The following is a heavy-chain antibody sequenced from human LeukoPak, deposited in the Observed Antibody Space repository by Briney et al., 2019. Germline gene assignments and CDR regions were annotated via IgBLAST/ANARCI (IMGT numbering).Heavy chain of an antibody. CDR2: IYYSGST. CDR1: GGSISSSSYY. J-gene: IGHJ4*02. D-gene: IGHD3-22*01. Sequence: SETLSLTCTVSGGSISSSSYYWGWIRQPPGKGLEWIGSIYYSGSTYYNPSLKSRVTISVDTSKNQFSLKLSSVTAADTAAYYCAIGYYYDSSGYYFLRGVHFDYWGQGTLVTVSS. CDR3: AIGYYYDSSGYYFLRGVHFDY. V-gene: IGHV4-39*07.